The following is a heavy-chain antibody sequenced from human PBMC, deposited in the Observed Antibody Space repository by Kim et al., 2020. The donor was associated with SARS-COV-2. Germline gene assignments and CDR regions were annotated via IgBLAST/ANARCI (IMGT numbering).Heavy chain of an antibody. Sequence: SETLSLTCTVSGGSISSYYWSWIRQPPGKGLEWIGYIYYSGSTNYNPSLKSRVTISVDTSKNQFSLKLSSVTAADTAVYYCARTVADWYYFDYWGQGTLVTVSS. D-gene: IGHD6-19*01. CDR3: ARTVADWYYFDY. V-gene: IGHV4-59*08. J-gene: IGHJ4*02. CDR2: IYYSGST. CDR1: GGSISSYY.